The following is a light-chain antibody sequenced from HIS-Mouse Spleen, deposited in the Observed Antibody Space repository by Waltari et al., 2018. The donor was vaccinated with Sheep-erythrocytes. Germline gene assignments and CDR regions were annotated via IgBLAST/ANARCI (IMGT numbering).Light chain of an antibody. Sequence: QSALTQPPSASGSPGQSVTISCTGTSSDVGGYNYVSWYQQHPGKAPKLMIYEVSKRPPGVPDRFSGSKAGTSASLAISGLQSEDEADYYCAAWDDSLNGYVFGTGTKVTVL. CDR2: EVS. J-gene: IGLJ1*01. CDR3: AAWDDSLNGYV. V-gene: IGLV2-8*01. CDR1: SSDVGGYNY.